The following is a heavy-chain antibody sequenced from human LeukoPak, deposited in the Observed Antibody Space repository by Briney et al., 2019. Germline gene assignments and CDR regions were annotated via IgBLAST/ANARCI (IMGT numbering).Heavy chain of an antibody. CDR2: INHSGST. J-gene: IGHJ5*02. V-gene: IGHV4-34*01. CDR3: ASGYSSSWYRTNWFDP. Sequence: PSETLSLTCAVYGGSFSGYYWSWIRQPPGKGLEWIGEINHSGSTNYNPSPKSRVTISVDTSKNQFSLKLSSVTAADTAVYYCASGYSSSWYRTNWFDPWGQGTLVTVSS. CDR1: GGSFSGYY. D-gene: IGHD6-13*01.